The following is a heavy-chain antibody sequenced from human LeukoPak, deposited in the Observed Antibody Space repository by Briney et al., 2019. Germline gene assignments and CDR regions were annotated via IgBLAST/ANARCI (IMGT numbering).Heavy chain of an antibody. CDR3: ASIAAAEYYFDY. J-gene: IGHJ4*02. Sequence: GGSLRLSCAASGFTFSSYAISWVRQAPGKGLEWVSGISWNSGSIGYADSVKGRFTISRDNAKNSLYLQMNSLRAEDTALYYCASIAAAEYYFDYWGQGTLVTVSS. D-gene: IGHD6-13*01. CDR2: ISWNSGSI. V-gene: IGHV3-9*01. CDR1: GFTFSSYA.